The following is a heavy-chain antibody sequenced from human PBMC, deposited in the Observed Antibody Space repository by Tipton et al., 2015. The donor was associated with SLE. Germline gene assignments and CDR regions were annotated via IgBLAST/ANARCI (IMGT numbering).Heavy chain of an antibody. CDR2: IYPADSDT. Sequence: VQLVQSGEEVKKAGESLKISCKGSGYTFATYWIGWVRQIPGKGLEWMGIIYPADSDTRYSPSFQGQVTISVDRSIDTAYLQWSSLKASDTAMYYCARHGGSSYYYYYMDVWGKGTTVTVSS. D-gene: IGHD1-26*01. CDR1: GYTFATYW. V-gene: IGHV5-51*01. CDR3: ARHGGSSYYYYYMDV. J-gene: IGHJ6*03.